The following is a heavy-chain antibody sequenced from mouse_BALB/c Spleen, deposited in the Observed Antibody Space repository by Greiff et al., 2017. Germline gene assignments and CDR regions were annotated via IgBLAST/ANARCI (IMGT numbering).Heavy chain of an antibody. D-gene: IGHD1-1*01. V-gene: IGHV1-63*02. J-gene: IGHJ1*01. CDR2: IYPGGGYT. CDR3: APYGSSYGWYFDV. CDR1: GYTFTNYW. Sequence: QVQLQQSGAELVRPGTSVKISCKASGYTFTNYWLGWVKQRPGHGLEWIGDIYPGGGYTNYNEKFKGKATLTADTSSSTAYMQLSSLTSEDSAVYFCAPYGSSYGWYFDVWGAGTTVTVSS.